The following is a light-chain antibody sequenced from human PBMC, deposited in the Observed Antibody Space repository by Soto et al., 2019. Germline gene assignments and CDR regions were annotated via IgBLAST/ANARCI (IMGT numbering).Light chain of an antibody. CDR1: QSVSSTY. CDR3: HQYNSWPPGT. CDR2: GAS. V-gene: IGKV3-20*01. J-gene: IGKJ2*01. Sequence: EIVLTQSPGTLSLSPGDTASLSCRASQSVSSTYLAWYQQKPGQAPRLVIYGASNRATGIPDRFSGSGSGTEFTLTISSLQSEDFALYYCHQYNSWPPGTFGQGTKVDI.